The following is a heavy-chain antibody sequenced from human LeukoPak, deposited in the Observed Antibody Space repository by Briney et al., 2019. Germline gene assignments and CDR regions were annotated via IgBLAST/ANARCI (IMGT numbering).Heavy chain of an antibody. Sequence: GGSLRLSCATSGFTFSTYGTEWVRQAPGKGLEWVAIIFSDGIRKYYADSVKGRCTISRDISRSTLYLEMNSLSAEDTAVYYCARASGPIKKNRFDQWGQGTLVTVSS. CDR1: GFTFSTYG. D-gene: IGHD1-26*01. V-gene: IGHV3-30*12. J-gene: IGHJ4*02. CDR2: IFSDGIRK. CDR3: ARASGPIKKNRFDQ.